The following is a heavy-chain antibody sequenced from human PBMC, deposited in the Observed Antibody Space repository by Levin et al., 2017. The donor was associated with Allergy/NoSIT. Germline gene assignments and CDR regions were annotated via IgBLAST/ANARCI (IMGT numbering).Heavy chain of an antibody. J-gene: IGHJ4*02. CDR3: SRDHFRPGDYFDY. V-gene: IGHV3-49*03. D-gene: IGHD3-3*02. Sequence: HPGGSLRLSCTASGFTFGDYAMNWFRQAPGKGLEWVSFIRSRAYGGTAEYAASVKGRFTMSRDDSNSIAYLQMNSLKTEDTAVYYCSRDHFRPGDYFDYWGQGTLVTVSS. CDR2: IRSRAYGGTA. CDR1: GFTFGDYA.